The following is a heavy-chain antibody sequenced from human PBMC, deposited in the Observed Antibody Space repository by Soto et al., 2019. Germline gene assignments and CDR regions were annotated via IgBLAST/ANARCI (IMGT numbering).Heavy chain of an antibody. Sequence: QVQLVQSGAEVKKPGASVKVSCKVSGYTFNSYGIPWVRQAPGQGLEWVGWISTYNGKTNYAQKVQGRVTMTTDTSTSTAYMELRSLTSHDTAVYYCARGALPTATPSCCAPWGQGTLLTVSS. CDR3: ARGALPTATPSCCAP. CDR2: ISTYNGKT. CDR1: GYTFNSYG. J-gene: IGHJ5*02. V-gene: IGHV1-18*04. D-gene: IGHD2-2*01.